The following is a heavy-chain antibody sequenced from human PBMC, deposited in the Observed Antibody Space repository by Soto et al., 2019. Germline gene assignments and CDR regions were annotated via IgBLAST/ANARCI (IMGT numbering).Heavy chain of an antibody. CDR3: VRDIAYGDCHQGLY. CDR2: INHNNGGT. V-gene: IGHV1-2*02. D-gene: IGHD4-17*01. CDR1: GYTFTGYY. J-gene: IGHJ4*02. Sequence: QVHLVQSGAEVTKPGASVTVYCKASGYTFTGYYIHWVRQAPGQGLEGLGWINHNNGGTNYEQKFQGSVTMTMDTSISTANMELRRLRSDDTAIYYCVRDIAYGDCHQGLYWGQGTLVTVYS.